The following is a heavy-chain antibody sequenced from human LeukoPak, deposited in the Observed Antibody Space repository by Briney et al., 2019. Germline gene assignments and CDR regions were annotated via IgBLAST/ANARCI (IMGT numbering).Heavy chain of an antibody. CDR2: INAGNGNT. CDR3: ARDNAREQWLGRFDY. J-gene: IGHJ4*02. D-gene: IGHD6-19*01. V-gene: IGHV1-3*01. Sequence: ASVKVSCKASGYTFTSYAMHWVRQAPGQRLEWMGWINAGNGNTKYSQKFQGRVTITRDTSASTAYMELSSLRSEDTAVYYCARDNAREQWLGRFDYWGQGTLVTASS. CDR1: GYTFTSYA.